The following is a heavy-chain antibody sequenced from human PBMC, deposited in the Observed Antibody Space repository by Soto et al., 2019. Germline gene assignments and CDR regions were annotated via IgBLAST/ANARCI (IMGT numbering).Heavy chain of an antibody. J-gene: IGHJ5*02. Sequence: GGSLRLSCAASGFNFSNHWMHWVRQRPAEGLVWVSRITNDGKSKAYAESVKGRFAISGDNAKNTLYLQMNGLTAEDTAVYYCARESGDWPLNWFDPWGQGTLVTVSS. D-gene: IGHD2-21*02. V-gene: IGHV3-74*01. CDR2: ITNDGKSK. CDR1: GFNFSNHW. CDR3: ARESGDWPLNWFDP.